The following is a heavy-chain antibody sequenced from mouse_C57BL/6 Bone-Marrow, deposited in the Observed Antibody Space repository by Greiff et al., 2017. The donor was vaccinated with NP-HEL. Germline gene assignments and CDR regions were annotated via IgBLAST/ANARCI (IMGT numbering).Heavy chain of an antibody. D-gene: IGHD1-1*01. CDR1: GYTFTDYN. Sequence: EVKLVESGPELVKPGASVKIPCKASGYTFTDYNMDWVKQSHGKSLEWIGDINPNNGGTIYNQKFKGKATLTVDKSSSTAYMELRSLTSEDTAVYYCARNPWYYGSSPWYFDVWGTGTTVTVSS. CDR3: ARNPWYYGSSPWYFDV. CDR2: INPNNGGT. J-gene: IGHJ1*03. V-gene: IGHV1-18*01.